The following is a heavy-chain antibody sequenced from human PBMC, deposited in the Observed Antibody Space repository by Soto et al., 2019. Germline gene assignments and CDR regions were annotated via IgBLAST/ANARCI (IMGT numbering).Heavy chain of an antibody. CDR2: MNPNSGNT. CDR1: GCTFTSYD. V-gene: IGHV1-8*01. CDR3: ARRYYGSAEYYYYYYYMDV. Sequence: ASVKVSCKASGCTFTSYDINWVRQATGQGLEWMGWMNPNSGNTGYAQKFQGRVTMTRNTSISTAYMELSSLRSEDTAVYYCARRYYGSAEYYYYYYYMDVWGKGTTVTVSS. J-gene: IGHJ6*03. D-gene: IGHD3-10*01.